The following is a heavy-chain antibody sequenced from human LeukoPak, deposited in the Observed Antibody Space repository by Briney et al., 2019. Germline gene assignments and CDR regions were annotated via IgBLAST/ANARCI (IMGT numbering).Heavy chain of an antibody. CDR3: ARGSECSGGSCYHVGYYYYYGMDV. CDR1: GFTFSSYG. V-gene: IGHV3-21*05. CDR2: ISSSSSYT. D-gene: IGHD2-15*01. J-gene: IGHJ6*04. Sequence: GRSLRLSCAAPGFTFSSYGMHWVRQAPGKGLEWVSYISSSSSYTNYADSVKGRFTISRDNAKNSLYLQMNSLRAEDTAVYYCARGSECSGGSCYHVGYYYYYGMDVWGNGTTVTVSS.